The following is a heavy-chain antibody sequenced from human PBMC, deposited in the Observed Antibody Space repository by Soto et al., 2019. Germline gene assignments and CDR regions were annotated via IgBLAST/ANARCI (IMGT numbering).Heavy chain of an antibody. CDR3: ARAPYDYVWGTFLYYFDY. D-gene: IGHD3-16*01. V-gene: IGHV4-59*01. CDR1: GGSISSYY. CDR2: IYYSGST. J-gene: IGHJ4*02. Sequence: SETLSLTYTVSGGSISSYYGSWIRQPPGKGLEWIGYIYYSGSTNYNPSLKSRVTISVDTSKNQFSLKLSSVTAADTAVYYCARAPYDYVWGTFLYYFDYWGQGTLVTVSS.